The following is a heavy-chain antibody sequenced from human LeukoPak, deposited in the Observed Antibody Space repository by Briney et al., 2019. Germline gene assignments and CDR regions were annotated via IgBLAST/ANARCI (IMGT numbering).Heavy chain of an antibody. Sequence: PGGSLRLSCAASGFTFSSYAMHWVRQAPGKGLEWVAVISYDGSNKYYADSVKGRFTISRDNSKNTLYLQMNSLRAEDTAVYYCARVGYTAMAAYHYYGMDVWGQGTTVTVPS. J-gene: IGHJ6*02. CDR3: ARVGYTAMAAYHYYGMDV. V-gene: IGHV3-30-3*01. CDR1: GFTFSSYA. CDR2: ISYDGSNK. D-gene: IGHD5-18*01.